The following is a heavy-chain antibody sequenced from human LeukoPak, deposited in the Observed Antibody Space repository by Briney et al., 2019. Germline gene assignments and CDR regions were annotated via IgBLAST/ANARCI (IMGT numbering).Heavy chain of an antibody. J-gene: IGHJ6*02. CDR1: GFTFSVYY. CDR3: ARSRGVATIPYGMDV. Sequence: PGGSLRLSCAASGFTFSVYYMSWIRQAPGKGLEWVSYISSSGSTIYYADSVKGRFTISRDNAKNSLYLQMNSLRAEDTAVYYCARSRGVATIPYGMDVWGQGTTVTVSS. CDR2: ISSSGSTI. V-gene: IGHV3-11*01. D-gene: IGHD5-12*01.